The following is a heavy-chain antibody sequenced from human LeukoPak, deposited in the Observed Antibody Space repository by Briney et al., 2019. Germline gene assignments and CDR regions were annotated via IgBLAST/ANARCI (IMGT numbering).Heavy chain of an antibody. CDR2: IYYSGTT. CDR3: ARRLWVDYGMDV. V-gene: IGHV4-59*08. CDR1: GGSISSYY. Sequence: SETLSLTRTVSGGSISSYYRGWFRQPPGKGLEWIGYIYYSGTTNYNPSLKSRVTISVDTSKNQFSLNLSSVTAADTAVYYCARRLWVDYGMDVWGQGTTVTVSS. J-gene: IGHJ6*02. D-gene: IGHD7-27*01.